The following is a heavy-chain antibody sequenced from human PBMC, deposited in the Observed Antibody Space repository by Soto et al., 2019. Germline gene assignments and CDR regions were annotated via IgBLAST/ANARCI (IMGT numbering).Heavy chain of an antibody. CDR2: LNPNSSDT. CDR1: GYTFSSYD. Sequence: QVQLVQSGAEVKKPGASVKVSCKASGYTFSSYDINWVRQATGQGLEWKGWLNPNSSDTGYAQKFQGRVTLTRNTSIISAYIELSSLPSHDTAVCYCATSCVGWYLYRGQGTLGTVPS. J-gene: IGHJ4*02. V-gene: IGHV1-8*01. CDR3: ATSCVGWYLY. D-gene: IGHD6-19*01.